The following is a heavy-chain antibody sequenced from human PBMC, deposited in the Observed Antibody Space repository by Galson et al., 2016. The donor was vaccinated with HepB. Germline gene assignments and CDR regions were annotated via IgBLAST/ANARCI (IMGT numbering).Heavy chain of an antibody. CDR1: GFTLDNYA. CDR2: ISWNSGTI. V-gene: IGHV3-9*01. CDR3: VKGLCVVVADTDAFDV. J-gene: IGHJ3*01. Sequence: SLRLSCAASGFTLDNYAMHWVRQAPGKGLEWVSSISWNSGTIGYADSVKGRFPISRNNARNSLYLQMNSVRAEETAWDYCVKGLCVVVADTDAFDVWGQGTMVSVAS. D-gene: IGHD2-21*02.